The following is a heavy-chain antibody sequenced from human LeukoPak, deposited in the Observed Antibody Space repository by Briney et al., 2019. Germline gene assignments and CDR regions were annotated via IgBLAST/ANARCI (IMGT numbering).Heavy chain of an antibody. J-gene: IGHJ6*03. CDR2: INPNSGGT. Sequence: ASVKVSCKASGYTFTGYYMHWVRQAPGQGLEWMGWINPNSGGTNYAQKFQGRVTTTRDTPISTAYMELSRLRSDDTAVYYCARGGYSYGYRNYYYMDVWGKGTTVTISS. CDR1: GYTFTGYY. CDR3: ARGGYSYGYRNYYYMDV. D-gene: IGHD5-18*01. V-gene: IGHV1-2*02.